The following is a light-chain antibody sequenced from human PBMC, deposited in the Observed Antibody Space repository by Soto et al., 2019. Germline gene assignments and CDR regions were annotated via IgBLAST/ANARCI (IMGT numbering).Light chain of an antibody. CDR1: LSVSTN. J-gene: IGKJ4*01. CDR2: AAS. CDR3: QQYNNWPLT. V-gene: IGKV3-15*01. Sequence: EIIGTQAPDSLSVSPGEGATLSCRASLSVSTNLAWYQQKLGQAPSLLIYAASTRATGVPTRFSGSGSGTEFTLPISSLQSEDFAVYYCQQYNNWPLTFGGGTRVEIK.